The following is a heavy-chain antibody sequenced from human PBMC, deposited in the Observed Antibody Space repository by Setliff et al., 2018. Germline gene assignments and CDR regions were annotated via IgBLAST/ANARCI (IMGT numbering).Heavy chain of an antibody. J-gene: IGHJ4*02. CDR3: ARSINGYQQRYDF. V-gene: IGHV3-48*04. CDR1: GFSFRTFS. D-gene: IGHD3-16*01. CDR2: INSGGTKI. Sequence: PGGSLRLSCAASGFSFRTFSMNWVRQTPGKGLEWVSYINSGGTKIYYADSVEGRFTISRDNGKNSLFLQMNSVRAEDTAVYYCARSINGYQQRYDFWGQGALVTVSS.